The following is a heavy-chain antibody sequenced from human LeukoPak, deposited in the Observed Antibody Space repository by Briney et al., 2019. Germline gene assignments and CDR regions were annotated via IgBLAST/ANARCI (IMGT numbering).Heavy chain of an antibody. CDR1: GYTFTSYG. J-gene: IGHJ4*02. D-gene: IGHD5-18*01. Sequence: ASVKVSCKASGYTFTSYGISWVRQAPGQGLEWMGWISAYNGNTNYALKLQGRVTMTTDTSTSTAYMELRSLRSDDTAVYYCARGRAAMVTSIFDYWGQGTLVTVSS. V-gene: IGHV1-18*01. CDR2: ISAYNGNT. CDR3: ARGRAAMVTSIFDY.